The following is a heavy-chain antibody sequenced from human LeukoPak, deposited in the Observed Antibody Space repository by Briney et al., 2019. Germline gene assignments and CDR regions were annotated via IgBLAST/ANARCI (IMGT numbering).Heavy chain of an antibody. CDR3: AKGPYYDFWSGYYIDY. CDR1: AFTFGSYA. D-gene: IGHD3-3*01. CDR2: ISGSGGST. J-gene: IGHJ4*02. Sequence: GGSLRLSCAASAFTFGSYAMSWVRQAPGKGLEWVSAISGSGGSTYYADSVKGRFTISRDNSKNTLYLQMNSLRAEDTAVYYCAKGPYYDFWSGYYIDYWVQGTLVTVSS. V-gene: IGHV3-23*01.